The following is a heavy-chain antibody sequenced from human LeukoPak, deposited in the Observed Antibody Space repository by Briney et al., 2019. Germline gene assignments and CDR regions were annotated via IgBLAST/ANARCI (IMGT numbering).Heavy chain of an antibody. J-gene: IGHJ6*03. D-gene: IGHD2-2*02. Sequence: ASVKVSCKASGYTFTGYYMHWVRQAPGEGLEWMGIINPSGGSTSYAQKFQGRVTMTRDMSTSTVYMELSSLRSEDTAEYYCARVAAEVVGVPGAIGFGWLRRDYYYMDVWGKGTTVTVSS. V-gene: IGHV1-46*01. CDR1: GYTFTGYY. CDR3: ARVAAEVVGVPGAIGFGWLRRDYYYMDV. CDR2: INPSGGST.